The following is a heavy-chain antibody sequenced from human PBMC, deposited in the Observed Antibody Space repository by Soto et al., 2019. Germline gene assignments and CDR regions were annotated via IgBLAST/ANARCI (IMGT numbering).Heavy chain of an antibody. V-gene: IGHV6-1*01. CDR3: ARLIGTSWFVG. CDR2: TYYRSQWFN. CDR1: GDSVSSNIVT. D-gene: IGHD6-13*01. J-gene: IGHJ4*02. Sequence: SQTLSLTCAISGDSVSSNIVTWDWIRQSPSRGLEWLGRTYYRSQWFNDYAVSVKSRMAINADTSKNQFSLQLNYVTPEDTAVYYCARLIGTSWFVGWGQGTPVTVSS.